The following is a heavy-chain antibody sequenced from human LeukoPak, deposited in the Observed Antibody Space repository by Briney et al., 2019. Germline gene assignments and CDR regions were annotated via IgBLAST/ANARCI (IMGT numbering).Heavy chain of an antibody. CDR3: ARELRFGEPFDY. Sequence: GGSLRLSCAASGFTFSSYSMNWVRQAPGKGLEWVSSISSSSSYIYYADSVKGRFTISRDNAKNSLYLQMNSLRAEDTAVYYCARELRFGEPFDYWGQGTLVTVSS. V-gene: IGHV3-21*01. CDR2: ISSSSSYI. CDR1: GFTFSSYS. J-gene: IGHJ4*02. D-gene: IGHD3-10*01.